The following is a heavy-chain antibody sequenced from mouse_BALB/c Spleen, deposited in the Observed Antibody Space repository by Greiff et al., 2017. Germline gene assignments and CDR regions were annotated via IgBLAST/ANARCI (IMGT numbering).Heavy chain of an antibody. CDR3: ARRRATMISLYAMDY. Sequence: DVKLVESGGGLVQPGGSLKLSCAAPGSTFSGYTRSWVRKTPEKRLEWVAYISNGGGSTYYPDTVKGRFTISRDNAKNTLYLQMSSLKSEDTAMYYCARRRATMISLYAMDYWGQGTSVTVSS. J-gene: IGHJ4*01. CDR2: ISNGGGST. V-gene: IGHV5-12-2*01. CDR1: GSTFSGYT. D-gene: IGHD2-4*01.